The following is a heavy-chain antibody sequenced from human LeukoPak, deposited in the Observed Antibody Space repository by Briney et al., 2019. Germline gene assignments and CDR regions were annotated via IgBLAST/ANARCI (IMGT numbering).Heavy chain of an antibody. D-gene: IGHD1-14*01. V-gene: IGHV4-31*03. CDR2: IYYSGST. J-gene: IGHJ4*02. Sequence: PSQTLSLTCTVSAGSSGSGGYYWSWIRQHPGKGLEWIGYIYYSGSTYYNPSLKSRVTISVDTSKNQFSLRLTSVTAADTAIYYCVKDRGNHVTDYWGQGTLVTVSS. CDR1: AGSSGSGGYY. CDR3: VKDRGNHVTDY.